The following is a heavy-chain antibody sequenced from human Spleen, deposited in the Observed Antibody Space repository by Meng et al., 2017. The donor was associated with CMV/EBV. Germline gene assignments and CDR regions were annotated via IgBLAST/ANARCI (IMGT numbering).Heavy chain of an antibody. CDR3: ARDQWLVRAFDV. CDR2: MYYSGST. Sequence: SETLSLTCTVSGGSLSEYYWTWIRQPPGKGLECVGYMYYSGSTYYNPSLKSRVTMSIDTSKNQFSLRLSSVTAADTAVYCCARDQWLVRAFDVWGQGTMVTVSS. V-gene: IGHV4-59*01. CDR1: GGSLSEYY. J-gene: IGHJ3*01. D-gene: IGHD6-19*01.